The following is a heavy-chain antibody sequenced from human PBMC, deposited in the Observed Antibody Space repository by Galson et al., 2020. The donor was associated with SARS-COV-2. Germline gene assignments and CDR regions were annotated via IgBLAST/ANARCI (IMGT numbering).Heavy chain of an antibody. Sequence: KIGESLKISCKGYGYTFSTYWIGWVRQMPGRGLEWMGIIFPDDSHTKYSPSFQGQVTISADKSINTIYLQWTSLKASDTATYYCVRRCAHHGGGSCQGFWFDPWGQGTLVTVSA. V-gene: IGHV5-51*01. CDR2: IFPDDSHT. D-gene: IGHD2-15*01. J-gene: IGHJ5*02. CDR3: VRRCAHHGGGSCQGFWFDP. CDR1: GYTFSTYW.